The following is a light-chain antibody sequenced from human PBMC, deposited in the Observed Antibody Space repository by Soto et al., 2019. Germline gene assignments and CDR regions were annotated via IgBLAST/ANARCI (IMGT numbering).Light chain of an antibody. CDR3: QQYNNWPLT. Sequence: EILMTQSPATLSVSPGERATLSCRASQSVDSNLAWYQQKPGQAPRLLIYGASTRATGISARFSGSGSGTEFTLTISSLQSEDFGVYYCQQYNNWPLTFGQGTKVDIK. J-gene: IGKJ1*01. CDR2: GAS. CDR1: QSVDSN. V-gene: IGKV3-15*01.